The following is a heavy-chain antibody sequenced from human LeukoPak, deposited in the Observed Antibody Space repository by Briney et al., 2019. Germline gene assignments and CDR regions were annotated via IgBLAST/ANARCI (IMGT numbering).Heavy chain of an antibody. CDR2: ISSGDTYI. CDR3: ARGRGSAYYYYYMDV. J-gene: IGHJ6*03. CDR1: GFTFSDYT. V-gene: IGHV3-21*01. Sequence: KPGGSLRLSCAASGFTFSDYTMSWVRQAPGKGLEWVSSISSGDTYIYYADSVKGRFTISRDNAENSLYLQMNSLRADDTAVYYCARGRGSAYYYYYMDVWGKGTTVTVSS. D-gene: IGHD3-10*01.